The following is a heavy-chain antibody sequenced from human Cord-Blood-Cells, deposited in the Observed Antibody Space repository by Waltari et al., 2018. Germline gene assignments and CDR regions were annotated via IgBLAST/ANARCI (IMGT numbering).Heavy chain of an antibody. Sequence: QVQLVESGGGVVQPGRSLRLSCAASGFTFSSYGMHLVRQAPGKGLEWVAVISYDGSNKYYADSVKGRFTISRDNSKNTLYLQMNSLRAEDTAVYYCAKTGDYDAFDIWGQGTMVTVSS. CDR2: ISYDGSNK. D-gene: IGHD7-27*01. CDR1: GFTFSSYG. CDR3: AKTGDYDAFDI. V-gene: IGHV3-30*18. J-gene: IGHJ3*02.